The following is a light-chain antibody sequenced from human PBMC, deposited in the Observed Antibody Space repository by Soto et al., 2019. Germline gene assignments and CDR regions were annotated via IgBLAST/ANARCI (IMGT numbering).Light chain of an antibody. CDR2: AAS. CDR1: QGIRND. Sequence: AIQMTQSPSSLSASVGDRVTITCRASQGIRNDLGWYQQKPGKAPKLLIYAASSLQSGVPSRFSGSGSGTDFTFTISSLQPEDIATYYCQQYETFGPGTKVDI. J-gene: IGKJ3*01. CDR3: QQYET. V-gene: IGKV1-6*01.